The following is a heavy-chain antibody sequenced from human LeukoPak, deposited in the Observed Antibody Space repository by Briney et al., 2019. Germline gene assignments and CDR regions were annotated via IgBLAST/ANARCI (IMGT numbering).Heavy chain of an antibody. D-gene: IGHD3-16*02. CDR3: AKSYDYVWGSYRPYYFDY. CDR1: GFTFSSYA. V-gene: IGHV3-23*01. Sequence: PGGSLRLSCAASGFTFSSYAMSWVRQAPGKGLEWVSAISGSGGSTYYADSVKGRFTISRDNSKNTLYLQMNSLRAEDTAVYYCAKSYDYVWGSYRPYYFDYWGQGTLVTVSS. CDR2: ISGSGGST. J-gene: IGHJ4*02.